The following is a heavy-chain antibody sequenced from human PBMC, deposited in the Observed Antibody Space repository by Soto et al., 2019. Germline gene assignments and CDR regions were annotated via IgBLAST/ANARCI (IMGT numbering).Heavy chain of an antibody. D-gene: IGHD3-10*01. CDR2: IKSKTDGGTT. Sequence: GGSLRLSCAASGFTFSNAWMNWVRQAPGKGLEWVGRIKSKTDGGTTDYAAPVKGRFTISREDSKNTLYLQMNSLKTGDTAVYYCTTLYGSGSYYHDYWGQGTLVTVSS. J-gene: IGHJ4*02. V-gene: IGHV3-15*07. CDR3: TTLYGSGSYYHDY. CDR1: GFTFSNAW.